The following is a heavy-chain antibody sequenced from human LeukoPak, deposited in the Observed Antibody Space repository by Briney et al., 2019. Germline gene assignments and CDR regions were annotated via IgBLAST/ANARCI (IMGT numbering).Heavy chain of an antibody. V-gene: IGHV4-34*01. J-gene: IGHJ4*02. CDR3: ARGGDYVWGSLYYFDY. CDR1: GGSFSGYY. CDR2: INHSGST. D-gene: IGHD3-16*01. Sequence: PSETLSLTCAVYGGSFSGYYWSWIRQPPGKGLEWIGEINHSGSTNYNPSLKSRVTISVDTSKNQFSLKLSSVTAADTAVYYCARGGDYVWGSLYYFDYWGQGTLVTVSS.